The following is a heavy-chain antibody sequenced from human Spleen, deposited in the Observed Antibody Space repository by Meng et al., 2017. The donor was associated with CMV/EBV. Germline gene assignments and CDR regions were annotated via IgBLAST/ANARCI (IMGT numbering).Heavy chain of an antibody. CDR3: AKDVYSGYFKWFDP. CDR2: IRYDGSNK. Sequence: GESLKISCAASGFTFSSYGMHWVRQAPGKGLEWVAFIRYDGSNKYYADSVKGRFTISRDNSKNTLYLQMSSLRTEDTAVYYFAKDVYSGYFKWFDPWGQGTLVTVSS. V-gene: IGHV3-30*02. D-gene: IGHD5-12*01. CDR1: GFTFSSYG. J-gene: IGHJ5*02.